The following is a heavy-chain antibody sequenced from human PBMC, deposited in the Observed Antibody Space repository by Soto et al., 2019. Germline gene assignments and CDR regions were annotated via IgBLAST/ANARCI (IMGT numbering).Heavy chain of an antibody. D-gene: IGHD2-21*02. V-gene: IGHV1-18*04. CDR3: VRDLKYLRVTGNWFDS. J-gene: IGHJ5*01. Sequence: ASVKVSCKASGYTSANYGISWVRQAPGQGLEWMGWISGNNGATNYAPKVQGRITMTLDTSTGVAYMALRSLRSDDTAIYYCVRDLKYLRVTGNWFDSWGQGTMVTVPQ. CDR1: GYTSANYG. CDR2: ISGNNGAT.